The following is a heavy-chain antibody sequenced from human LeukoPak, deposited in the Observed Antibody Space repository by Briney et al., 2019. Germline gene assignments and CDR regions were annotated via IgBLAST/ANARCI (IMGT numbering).Heavy chain of an antibody. CDR1: GGTFSSYT. CDR3: ARDYDSSDYPDYGFDY. D-gene: IGHD3-22*01. CDR2: IIPILGIA. Sequence: SVKVSCKASGGTFSSYTISWVRQAPGQGLEWMGRIIPILGIANYAQKFQGRVTITADKSTSTAYMELSSLRSEDTAVYYCARDYDSSDYPDYGFDYRGQGTLVTVSS. V-gene: IGHV1-69*04. J-gene: IGHJ4*02.